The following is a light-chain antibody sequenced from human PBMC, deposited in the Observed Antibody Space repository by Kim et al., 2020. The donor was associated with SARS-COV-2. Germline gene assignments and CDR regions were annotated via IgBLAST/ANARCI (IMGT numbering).Light chain of an antibody. CDR3: MEWDISTVV. CDR1: TLGENY. J-gene: IGLJ3*02. Sequence: SYELTQPPSVSVSPGQTATIACSGDTLGENYASXYQQKTGQPPTLVIYQNTQRPSGIPERFSGSSSGNTATLTIRETQAIDEADYFSMEWDISTVVFGGG. V-gene: IGLV3-1*01. CDR2: QNT.